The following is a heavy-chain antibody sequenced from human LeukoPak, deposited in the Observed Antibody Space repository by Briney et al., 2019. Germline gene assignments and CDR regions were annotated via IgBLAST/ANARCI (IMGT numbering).Heavy chain of an antibody. CDR3: ARDLDYGGRFDY. CDR2: ISGSGGST. J-gene: IGHJ4*02. Sequence: TGGSLRLSCAASGFTFSSYAMSWVRQAPGKGLEWVSAISGSGGSTYYADSVKGRFTISRDNSKNTLYLQMNSLRAEDTAVYYCARDLDYGGRFDYWGQGTLVTVSS. V-gene: IGHV3-23*01. CDR1: GFTFSSYA. D-gene: IGHD4-23*01.